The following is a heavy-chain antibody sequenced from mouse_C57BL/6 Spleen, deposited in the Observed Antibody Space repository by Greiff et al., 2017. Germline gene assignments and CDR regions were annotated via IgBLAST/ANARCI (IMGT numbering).Heavy chain of an antibody. CDR3: ARDGYYGKDYFDY. CDR1: GFTFSSYA. CDR2: ISDGGSYT. Sequence: DVMLVESGGGLVKPGGSLKLSCAASGFTFSSYAMSWVRQTPEKRLEWVATISDGGSYTYYPDNVKGRFTISRDNAKNNLYLQMSHLKSEDTAMYYCARDGYYGKDYFDYWGQGTPLTVSS. D-gene: IGHD1-1*01. J-gene: IGHJ2*01. V-gene: IGHV5-4*01.